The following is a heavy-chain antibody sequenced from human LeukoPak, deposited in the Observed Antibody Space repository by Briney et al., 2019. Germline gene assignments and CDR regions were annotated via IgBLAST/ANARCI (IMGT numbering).Heavy chain of an antibody. CDR2: MHYSGST. D-gene: IGHD3-9*01. Sequence: PSETLSLTCTVSGGSISTYYWSWIRQPPGKGLDWIAYMHYSGSTNYNPSLKSRVTISVDTSKNQFSLKLSSVTAADTAVYYCARETRGDKLTGIHGFDMWGQGTMVTVSS. CDR1: GGSISTYY. V-gene: IGHV4-59*12. CDR3: ARETRGDKLTGIHGFDM. J-gene: IGHJ3*02.